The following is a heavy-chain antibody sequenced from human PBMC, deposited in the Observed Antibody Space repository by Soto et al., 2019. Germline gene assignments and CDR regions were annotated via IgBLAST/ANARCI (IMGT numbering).Heavy chain of an antibody. Sequence: QVQLQESGPGLVKPSGTLSLTCAVSGASISTNNWWSWVRQPPGKGLEWIGEIYQSGSTSYNPSLKSRVTISVDKSKKQFSLKLSSVTAADTAVYYCARSDDWYALHSWGQGTLVTVSS. CDR2: IYQSGST. CDR1: GASISTNNW. J-gene: IGHJ4*02. D-gene: IGHD3-9*01. CDR3: ARSDDWYALHS. V-gene: IGHV4-4*02.